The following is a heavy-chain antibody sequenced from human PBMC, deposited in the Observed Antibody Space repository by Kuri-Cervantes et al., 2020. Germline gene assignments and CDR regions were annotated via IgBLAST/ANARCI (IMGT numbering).Heavy chain of an antibody. CDR2: FNHSGST. D-gene: IGHD1-26*01. V-gene: IGHV4-61*01. CDR1: GGSVSSGSYY. CDR3: ARAGSYRGWGRYGFDY. J-gene: IGHJ4*02. Sequence: ESLKISCPFSGGSVSSGSYYWSWIRQPPGQGLEWIGEFNHSGSTNYNPSLKSRVTISVDTSKNQFSLKLSSVAAADTAVYYCARAGSYRGWGRYGFDYWGQGTLVTVSS.